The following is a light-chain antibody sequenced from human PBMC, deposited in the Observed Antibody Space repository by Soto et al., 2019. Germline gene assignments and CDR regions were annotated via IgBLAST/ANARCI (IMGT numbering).Light chain of an antibody. J-gene: IGLJ3*02. CDR3: QSYDTSLRAWV. CDR2: GIN. Sequence: QAVVTQPPSVSGAPGQRVTISCTGGSSNIGAGYDVHWYRQFPGTAPKLLVYGINNRPSGISDRFSASKSGSSASLAITGLQAEDEADYYCQSYDTSLRAWVFGGGTKVTVL. V-gene: IGLV1-40*01. CDR1: SSNIGAGYD.